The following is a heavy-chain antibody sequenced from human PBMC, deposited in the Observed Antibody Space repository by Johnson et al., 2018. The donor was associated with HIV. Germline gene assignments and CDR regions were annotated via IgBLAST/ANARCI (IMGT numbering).Heavy chain of an antibody. CDR2: ISSSGGNT. Sequence: VQLVESGGGVVRPGGSLRLSCAASGFTFDDYGMSWVRQAPGKGLEWVSTISSSGGNTYYADSVKGRFTISRDNSKNTVYVQMSSLRAEDTAVYYCARPLGVGATIGAFDIWGLGTMVTVSS. J-gene: IGHJ3*02. CDR3: ARPLGVGATIGAFDI. D-gene: IGHD1-26*01. CDR1: GFTFDDYG. V-gene: IGHV3-23*04.